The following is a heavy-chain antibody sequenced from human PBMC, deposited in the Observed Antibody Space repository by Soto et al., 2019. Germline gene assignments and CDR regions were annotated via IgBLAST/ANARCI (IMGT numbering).Heavy chain of an antibody. CDR3: ATPYYDILTGYHYYYYAMDV. Sequence: EASVKVSCKVSGYTLTELSMHWVRQAPGKGLEWMGGFDPEDGETIYAQKFQGRVTMTEDTSTDTAYMELSSLRSEDTAVYYCATPYYDILTGYHYYYYAMDVWGQGTTVTVSS. CDR1: GYTLTELS. J-gene: IGHJ6*02. V-gene: IGHV1-24*01. CDR2: FDPEDGET. D-gene: IGHD3-9*01.